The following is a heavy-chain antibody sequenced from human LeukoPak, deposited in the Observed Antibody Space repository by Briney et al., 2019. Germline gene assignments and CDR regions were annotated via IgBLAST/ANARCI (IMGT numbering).Heavy chain of an antibody. CDR1: GFTFDDYG. V-gene: IGHV3-20*04. D-gene: IGHD3-10*01. Sequence: GGSLRLSCAASGFTFDDYGMSWVRQAPGKGLEWVSGINWNGGSTGYADSVKGRFTISRDNAKNSLYLQMNSLRAEDTALYYCARGPWGVRGIQGFDYWGQGTLVTVSS. J-gene: IGHJ4*02. CDR2: INWNGGST. CDR3: ARGPWGVRGIQGFDY.